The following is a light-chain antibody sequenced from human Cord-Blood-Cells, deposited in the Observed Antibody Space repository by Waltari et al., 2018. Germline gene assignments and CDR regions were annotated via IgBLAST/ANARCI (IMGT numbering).Light chain of an antibody. J-gene: IGLJ3*02. CDR2: EVS. Sequence: QSALTKPASVSGSPGQSITISCTGTSSDVGGYNYVSWYQQHPGKAPRLMIYEVSKRPSGGSNRFSCSKSGNTASLTISGLQAEDEADYYCSSYTSSSTRVFGGGTKLTVL. CDR3: SSYTSSSTRV. CDR1: SSDVGGYNY. V-gene: IGLV2-14*01.